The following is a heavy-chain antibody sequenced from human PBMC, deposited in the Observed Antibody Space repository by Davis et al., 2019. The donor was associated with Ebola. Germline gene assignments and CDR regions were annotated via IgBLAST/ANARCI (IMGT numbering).Heavy chain of an antibody. J-gene: IGHJ4*02. CDR3: ARGPPKYGDYEYYFDY. D-gene: IGHD4-17*01. V-gene: IGHV1-46*01. CDR2: INPSGGST. Sequence: AASVKVSCKASGYTFTSYYMHWVRQAPGQGLEWMGIINPSGGSTSYAQKFQGRVTMTRDTSTSTVYMELSSLRSEDTAVYYCARGPPKYGDYEYYFDYWGQGTLVTVSS. CDR1: GYTFTSYY.